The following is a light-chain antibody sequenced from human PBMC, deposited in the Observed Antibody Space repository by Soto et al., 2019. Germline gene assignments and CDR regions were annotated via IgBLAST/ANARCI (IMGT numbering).Light chain of an antibody. Sequence: QSALTQPASVSGSPGQSITISCTGTSSDVGGYNYVPWYQQHPGKAPKVMIYEVSNRPSGVSNRFSGSKSGNTASLTISGLQAEDEADYYCSSYTSSSTYVFGTGTKVTVL. V-gene: IGLV2-14*01. CDR2: EVS. J-gene: IGLJ1*01. CDR1: SSDVGGYNY. CDR3: SSYTSSSTYV.